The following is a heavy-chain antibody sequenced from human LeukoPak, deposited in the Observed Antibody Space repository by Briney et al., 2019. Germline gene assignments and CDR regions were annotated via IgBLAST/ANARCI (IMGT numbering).Heavy chain of an antibody. Sequence: PGGSLRLSCAASGFTFSSDAMSWVRQAPGKGLEWVSGITGSGGGTYYADSVKGRFTIPRDNSKNTLYLQMNSLRAEDTAVYYCAKKFLVSAGGPSFDHWGQGTLVTVSS. CDR1: GFTFSSDA. V-gene: IGHV3-23*01. CDR2: ITGSGGGT. J-gene: IGHJ4*02. CDR3: AKKFLVSAGGPSFDH. D-gene: IGHD2-8*01.